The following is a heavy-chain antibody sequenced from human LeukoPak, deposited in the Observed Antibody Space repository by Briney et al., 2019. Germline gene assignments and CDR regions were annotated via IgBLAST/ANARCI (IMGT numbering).Heavy chain of an antibody. Sequence: SETLSLTCTVSVGSVSSGAYCWSWIRQHPGKGLEWIGFIYYSGTTYYNPSLKSRLTLSKDTSKNDFSLALCSVTDADGAVYYFASAHGSGGDYCDYWGQGTLVTVSS. D-gene: IGHD5-12*01. CDR1: VGSVSSGAYC. V-gene: IGHV4-31*03. CDR2: IYYSGTT. CDR3: ASAHGSGGDYCDY. J-gene: IGHJ4*02.